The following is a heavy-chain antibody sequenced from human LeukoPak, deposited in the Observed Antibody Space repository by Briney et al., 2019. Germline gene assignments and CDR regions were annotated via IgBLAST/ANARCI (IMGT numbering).Heavy chain of an antibody. J-gene: IGHJ4*02. CDR2: INPNSGGT. D-gene: IGHD1-26*01. V-gene: IGHV1-2*06. CDR3: ARGDYSGSYYYFDY. CDR1: GYTFTGYY. Sequence: GASVKVSCKASGYTFTGYYMHWVRQAPGQGLEWMGRINPNSGGTNYAQKFQGRVTMTRDTSISTAYMELSRLRSDDTAVYYCARGDYSGSYYYFDYWGQGTLVTVSS.